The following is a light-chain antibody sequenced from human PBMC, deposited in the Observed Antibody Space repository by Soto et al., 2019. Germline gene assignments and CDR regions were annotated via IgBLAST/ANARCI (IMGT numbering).Light chain of an antibody. CDR1: QRISSW. J-gene: IGKJ1*01. CDR2: KAS. CDR3: QQYVNYPWT. Sequence: DIPMTQPPSTLSASVGDRVTITCRANQRISSWLAWYQLKPGKAPKLLIYKASNLESGVPPRFSGSGSGTEFTLTISSLQHEDFATYYCQQYVNYPWTFGPGTKVDIK. V-gene: IGKV1-5*03.